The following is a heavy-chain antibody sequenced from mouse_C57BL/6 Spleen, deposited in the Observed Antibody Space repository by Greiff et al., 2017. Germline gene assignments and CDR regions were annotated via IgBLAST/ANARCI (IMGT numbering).Heavy chain of an antibody. V-gene: IGHV1-66*01. J-gene: IGHJ3*01. D-gene: IGHD2-4*01. CDR1: GYSFTSYY. CDR3: ARRDYDRGAWFAY. Sequence: QVQLQQSGPELVKPGASVKISCKASGYSFTSYYIHWVKQRPGQGLEWIGWIYPGSGNNKYNEKFKGKATLTADTSSSTAYMQLSSLTSEASAVYYCARRDYDRGAWFAYWGQGTLVTVSA. CDR2: IYPGSGNN.